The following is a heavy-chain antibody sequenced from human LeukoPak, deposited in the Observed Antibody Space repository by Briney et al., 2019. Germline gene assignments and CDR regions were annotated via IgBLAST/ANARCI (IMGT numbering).Heavy chain of an antibody. J-gene: IGHJ5*02. CDR3: ARSPINYDILTGQKSNWFDP. D-gene: IGHD3-9*01. Sequence: SQTLSPTCTVSGGSISRRDYYWSWIRQPPGKGLEWIGYIYYTGSTSYNPSLKSRVTISVDTSKNLFSLKLSSVTAADTAVYYCARSPINYDILTGQKSNWFDPWGQGPLVTVSS. V-gene: IGHV4-30-4*01. CDR1: GGSISRRDYY. CDR2: IYYTGST.